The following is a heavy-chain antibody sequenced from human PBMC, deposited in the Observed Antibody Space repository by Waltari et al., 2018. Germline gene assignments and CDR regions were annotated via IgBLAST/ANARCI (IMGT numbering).Heavy chain of an antibody. CDR2: FYSKEYI. J-gene: IGHJ4*02. CDR3: AREVTKVELGRRLPHFFDS. D-gene: IGHD7-27*01. V-gene: IGHV4-61*02. Sequence: QVQLQESGPGLVKPSQTLSLTCTVSGDSITSNSFYWNWVRQPAGKGLELIGRFYSKEYINYHPALKSRVTIARDTSKKQFFLKLTSVTAADTAFYYCAREVTKVELGRRLPHFFDSWGQGTLVTVSS. CDR1: GDSITSNSFY.